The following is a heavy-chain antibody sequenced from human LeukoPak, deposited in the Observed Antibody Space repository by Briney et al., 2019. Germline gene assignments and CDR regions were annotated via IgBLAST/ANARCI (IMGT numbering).Heavy chain of an antibody. D-gene: IGHD3-22*01. V-gene: IGHV3-11*04. CDR1: GFTFSDYY. CDR3: ARDFHYYDSRGLPGY. Sequence: GSLRLSCAASGFTFSDYYMSWIRQAPGQGLEWVSYISTSVTIIYYADSVKGRFTISRDNAKNSLYLQMNSLRAEDTAVYYCARDFHYYDSRGLPGYWGQGTLVTVSS. CDR2: ISTSVTII. J-gene: IGHJ4*02.